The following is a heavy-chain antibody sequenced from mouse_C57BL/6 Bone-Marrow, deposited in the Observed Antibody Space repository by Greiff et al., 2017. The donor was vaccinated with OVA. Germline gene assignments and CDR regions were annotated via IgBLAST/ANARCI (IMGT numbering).Heavy chain of an antibody. J-gene: IGHJ2*01. V-gene: IGHV4-1*01. CDR2: INPDSSTI. Sequence: EASGIDFSRYWMSWVRRAPGKGLEWIGEINPDSSTINYAPSLKDKFIISRDNAKNTLYLQMSKVRSEDTALYYCATYYGSRGYFDYWGQGTTLTVSA. CDR1: GIDFSRYW. CDR3: ATYYGSRGYFDY. D-gene: IGHD1-1*01.